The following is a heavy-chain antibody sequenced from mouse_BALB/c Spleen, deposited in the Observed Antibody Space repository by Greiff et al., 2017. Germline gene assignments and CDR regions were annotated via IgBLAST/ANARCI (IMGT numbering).Heavy chain of an antibody. Sequence: EVKVEESGGGLVQPGGSMKLSCVASGFTFSSYWMSWVRQSPEKGLEWVAEIRLKSDNYATHYAESVKGKFTISRDDSKSRLYLQMNSLRAEDTGIYYCTGGNHYYAMDYWGQGTSVTVSS. V-gene: IGHV6-6*02. J-gene: IGHJ4*01. CDR1: GFTFSSYW. CDR3: TGGNHYYAMDY. CDR2: IRLKSDNYAT. D-gene: IGHD2-1*01.